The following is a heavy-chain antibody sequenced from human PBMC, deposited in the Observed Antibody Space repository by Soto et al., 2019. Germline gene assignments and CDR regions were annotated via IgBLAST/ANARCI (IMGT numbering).Heavy chain of an antibody. D-gene: IGHD6-19*01. CDR2: LYWDDEN. Sequence: QITLKESGPPLVKPTQTLTLTCTFSGFSLSTRDVGVGWIRQPPGKALEWLALLYWDDENRYSPSLRRRLTLTKDTSKNQVVLTMTNMDPVDTATYYCAHGSGWLFDYWGPGTLVTVSS. V-gene: IGHV2-5*02. CDR3: AHGSGWLFDY. J-gene: IGHJ4*02. CDR1: GFSLSTRDVG.